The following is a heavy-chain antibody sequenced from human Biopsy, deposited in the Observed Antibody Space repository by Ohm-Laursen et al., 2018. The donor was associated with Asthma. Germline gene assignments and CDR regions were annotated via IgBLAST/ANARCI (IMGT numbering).Heavy chain of an antibody. J-gene: IGHJ6*02. CDR2: VFWSGST. V-gene: IGHV4-30-4*01. CDR3: ARVVSYGDIYFGIDV. CDR1: GGHTGGSDHH. D-gene: IGHD4-17*01. Sequence: TLSLTCGVSGGHTGGSDHHWAWIRQAPGKGLEWIGFVFWSGSTHYSRSLERRVSISIDTATNEFSMKLWSVTPADTAVYFCARVVSYGDIYFGIDVWGPGNTVVVS.